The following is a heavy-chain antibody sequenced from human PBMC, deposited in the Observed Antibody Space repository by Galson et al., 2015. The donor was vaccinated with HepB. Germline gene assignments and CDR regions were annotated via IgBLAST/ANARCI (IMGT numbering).Heavy chain of an antibody. Sequence: SLRLSCAASGFTFSSYGMHWVRQAPGKGLEWVAVISYDGSNKYYADSVKGRFTISRDNSKNTLYLQMNSLRAEDTAVYYCAKDLFPGKPVDTAMGLDYWGQGTLVTVSS. CDR1: GFTFSSYG. D-gene: IGHD5-18*01. V-gene: IGHV3-30*18. CDR3: AKDLFPGKPVDTAMGLDY. J-gene: IGHJ4*02. CDR2: ISYDGSNK.